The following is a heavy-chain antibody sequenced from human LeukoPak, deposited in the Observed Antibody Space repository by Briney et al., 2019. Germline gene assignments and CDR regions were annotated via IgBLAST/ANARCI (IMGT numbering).Heavy chain of an antibody. CDR3: ATTGRFGDYFDY. CDR2: ISSSSYI. V-gene: IGHV3-21*01. J-gene: IGHJ4*02. Sequence: GGSLRLSCAASGFTFSSYSMTWVRQAPGKGLEWVSSISSSSYIYYADSVKGRFTISRDNAKSSLYLQMNSLRAEDTAVYYCATTGRFGDYFDYWGQGTLVTVSS. CDR1: GFTFSSYS. D-gene: IGHD3-10*01.